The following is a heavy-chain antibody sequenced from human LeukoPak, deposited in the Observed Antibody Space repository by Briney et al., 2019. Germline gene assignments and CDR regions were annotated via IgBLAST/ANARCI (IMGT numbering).Heavy chain of an antibody. CDR1: GGSISSSSYY. Sequence: SETLSLTCTVSGGSISSSSYYWGWIRQPPGKGLEWIGNIYYSGSTYYNPSLKSRVTISVDTSKNQFSLKLNSVTAADTAVYYCARLKAPRPYYYDRIRGAFDIWGQGTMVTVSS. J-gene: IGHJ3*02. V-gene: IGHV4-39*01. D-gene: IGHD3-22*01. CDR3: ARLKAPRPYYYDRIRGAFDI. CDR2: IYYSGST.